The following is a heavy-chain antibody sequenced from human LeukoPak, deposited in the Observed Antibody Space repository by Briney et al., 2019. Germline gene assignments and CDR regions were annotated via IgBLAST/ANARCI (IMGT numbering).Heavy chain of an antibody. D-gene: IGHD1-14*01. J-gene: IGHJ6*02. CDR3: ARRNQEGYHYYGMDV. CDR2: IYPGDSDT. Sequence: GESLKISCKGSGYSFTTYWIGWVRQMPGKGLEWMGMIYPGDSDTGYSPSFQGQVTISADKSINTAYLQWSSLKASDTAMYYCARRNQEGYHYYGMDVWGQGTTVTVSS. CDR1: GYSFTTYW. V-gene: IGHV5-51*01.